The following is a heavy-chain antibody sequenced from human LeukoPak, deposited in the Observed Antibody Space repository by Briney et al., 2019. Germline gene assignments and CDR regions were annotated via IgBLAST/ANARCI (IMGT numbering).Heavy chain of an antibody. CDR2: INPSGGST. Sequence: ASVKVSCKASGYTFTSYYMHWVRQAPGQGLEWMGIINPSGGSTSYAQKFQGRVTTTRDTSTSTVYMELSSLRSEDTAVYYCARERIQLWFYYYYYGMDVWGQGTTVTVSS. CDR1: GYTFTSYY. V-gene: IGHV1-46*01. CDR3: ARERIQLWFYYYYYGMDV. D-gene: IGHD5-18*01. J-gene: IGHJ6*02.